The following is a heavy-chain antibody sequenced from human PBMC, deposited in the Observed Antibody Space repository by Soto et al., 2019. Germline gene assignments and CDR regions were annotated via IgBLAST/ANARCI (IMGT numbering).Heavy chain of an antibody. Sequence: EVQLVQSGAEVKKPGESLKISCKGSGYSFTSYWIGWVRQMPGKGLEWMGIIYPGDSDTRYSPSFQGQVSISVEKSISTAYLQWSSLKASDTAMYYCARHLGIYCGADCSPAWRYFDLWGRGTLVTVSS. CDR2: IYPGDSDT. V-gene: IGHV5-51*01. CDR3: ARHLGIYCGADCSPAWRYFDL. D-gene: IGHD2-21*02. J-gene: IGHJ2*01. CDR1: GYSFTSYW.